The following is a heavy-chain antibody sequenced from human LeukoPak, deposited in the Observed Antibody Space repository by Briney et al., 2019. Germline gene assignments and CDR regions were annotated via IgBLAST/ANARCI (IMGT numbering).Heavy chain of an antibody. J-gene: IGHJ4*02. CDR2: IRYDGSNK. CDR3: AKGRFLEWLRFDY. D-gene: IGHD3-3*01. V-gene: IGHV3-30*02. Sequence: GGSLRLSCAASGFTFSSYGKHWVRQAPGKGLEWVAFIRYDGSNKYYADSVKGRFTISRDNSKNTLYLQMNSLRAEDTAVYYYAKGRFLEWLRFDYWGQGTLVTVSS. CDR1: GFTFSSYG.